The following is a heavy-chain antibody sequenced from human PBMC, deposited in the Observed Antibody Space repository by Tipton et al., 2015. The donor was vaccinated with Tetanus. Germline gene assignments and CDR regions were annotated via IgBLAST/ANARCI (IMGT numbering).Heavy chain of an antibody. J-gene: IGHJ4*02. CDR1: GFTFSSHG. CDR3: ARDFGAGSSRPQTGFDY. Sequence: SLRLSCAASGFTFSSHGMHWVRQAPGKGLEWLAVIWYDGSNQYYEESMKGRFTISRDNAKNTIFLQMNSLRAEDTAVYYCARDFGAGSSRPQTGFDYWGRGTLVTVSS. CDR2: IWYDGSNQ. D-gene: IGHD3-10*01. V-gene: IGHV3-33*08.